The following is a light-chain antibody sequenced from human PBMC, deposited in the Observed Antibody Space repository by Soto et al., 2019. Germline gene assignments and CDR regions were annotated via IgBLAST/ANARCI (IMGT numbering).Light chain of an antibody. Sequence: QSALTQPTSVSGSPGQSITISCTGNHNDIGTYDYVSWYQQHPGRAPRLLIHGVTTRPSGISGRFSASKSGLTASLTISGLQPEDEAYYYFSSFTSNRIYVFGPGTKLTVL. J-gene: IGLJ1*01. CDR2: GVT. CDR1: HNDIGTYDY. V-gene: IGLV2-14*03. CDR3: SSFTSNRIYV.